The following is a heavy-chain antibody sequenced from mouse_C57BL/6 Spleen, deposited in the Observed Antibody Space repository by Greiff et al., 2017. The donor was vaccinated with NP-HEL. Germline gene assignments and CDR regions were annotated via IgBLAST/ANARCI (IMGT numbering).Heavy chain of an antibody. V-gene: IGHV1-55*01. CDR3: AREDYDGSSESMDY. D-gene: IGHD1-1*01. Sequence: QVQLQQPGAELVKPGASVKMSCKASGYTFTSYWMTWVKQRPGQGLEWIGTIYPGSGNTNYHENVKGKATLTVDTSSSTVYLQLSSLKSEDSAVYYCAREDYDGSSESMDYWGQGTSVTVSA. CDR1: GYTFTSYW. J-gene: IGHJ4*01. CDR2: IYPGSGNT.